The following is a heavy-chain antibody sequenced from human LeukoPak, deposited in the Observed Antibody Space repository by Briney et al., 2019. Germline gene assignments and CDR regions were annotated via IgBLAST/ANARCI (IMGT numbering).Heavy chain of an antibody. V-gene: IGHV4-34*01. CDR1: DGSFSGYY. Sequence: SETLSLTCAVYDGSFSGYYWSWIRQPPGKGLEWIGEINHSGSTNYNPSLKSRVTISVDTSKNQFSLKLSSVTAADTAVYYCARGRGGDYVWGSYRPGFDYWGQGTLVTVSS. CDR3: ARGRGGDYVWGSYRPGFDY. D-gene: IGHD3-16*02. CDR2: INHSGST. J-gene: IGHJ4*02.